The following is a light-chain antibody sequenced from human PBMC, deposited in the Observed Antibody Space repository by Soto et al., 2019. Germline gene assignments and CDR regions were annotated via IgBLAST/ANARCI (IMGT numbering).Light chain of an antibody. CDR3: KQSYSTLWT. J-gene: IGKJ1*01. CDR1: QSSSSY. CDR2: AAS. Sequence: DIQMTKAPSSLSASVGKGPPATSPRSQSSSSYLDWYQQKPGKAPKLLIYAASSLQSGVPSRFSGSGSGTDFTLTISSLQTEDFATYYCKQSYSTLWTFGQGTKVDIK. V-gene: IGKV1-39*01.